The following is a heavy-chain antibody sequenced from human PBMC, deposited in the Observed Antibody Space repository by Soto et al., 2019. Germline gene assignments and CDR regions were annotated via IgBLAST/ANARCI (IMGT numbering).Heavy chain of an antibody. D-gene: IGHD1-26*01. CDR1: GYTFTSYC. CDR3: ARDSGSYYYYYYYGMDV. V-gene: IGHV1-18*04. J-gene: IGHJ6*02. Sequence: ASVKVSCKASGYTFTSYCISWVRQAPGQGLEWMGWISAYNGNTNYAQKLQGRVTMTTDTSTSTAYMELRSLRSDDTAVYYCARDSGSYYYYYYYGMDVWGQGTTVTVSS. CDR2: ISAYNGNT.